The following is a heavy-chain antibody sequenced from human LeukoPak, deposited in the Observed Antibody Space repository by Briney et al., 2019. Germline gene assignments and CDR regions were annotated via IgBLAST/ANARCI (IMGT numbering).Heavy chain of an antibody. CDR1: GGSISSYY. V-gene: IGHV4-59*01. CDR3: ARGGDRYAFDI. CDR2: IYYSGST. Sequence: PSETLSLTCAVSGGSISSYYWSWIRQPPGKGLEWIGYIYYSGSTNYNPSPKSRVTISVDTSKNQFSLKLSSVTAADTAVYYCARGGDRYAFDIWGQGTMVTVSS. D-gene: IGHD3-10*01. J-gene: IGHJ3*02.